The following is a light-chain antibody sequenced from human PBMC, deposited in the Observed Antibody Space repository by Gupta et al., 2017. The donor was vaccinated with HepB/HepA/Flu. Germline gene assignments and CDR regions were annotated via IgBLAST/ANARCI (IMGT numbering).Light chain of an antibody. V-gene: IGKV3-11*01. Sequence: EIVLTQSPATLSLSPGERVILSCRASQNVNNYLAWYHQKPGQVPSLLIYEASKRATGVPARFRGSGSGTDFTLTISILEPEDCAVYDCQQRHSWPCTFGQGTKLEI. CDR2: EAS. CDR1: QNVNNY. J-gene: IGKJ2*02. CDR3: QQRHSWPCT.